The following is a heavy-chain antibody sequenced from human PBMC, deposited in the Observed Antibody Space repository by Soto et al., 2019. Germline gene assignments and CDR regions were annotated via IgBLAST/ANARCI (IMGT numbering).Heavy chain of an antibody. Sequence: QVQLVQSGAEVKKPGSSVKVSCKASGGTFSSYAISWVRQAPGQGLEWMGGIIPISGTANYAQKFQGRVMITADESPGTAYMELSSLRSEDTAVYYCARSQGSSTSLEIYYYYYYGIDVWGPGTTVTVSS. V-gene: IGHV1-69*01. CDR1: GGTFSSYA. D-gene: IGHD2-2*01. J-gene: IGHJ6*02. CDR3: ARSQGSSTSLEIYYYYYYGIDV. CDR2: IIPISGTA.